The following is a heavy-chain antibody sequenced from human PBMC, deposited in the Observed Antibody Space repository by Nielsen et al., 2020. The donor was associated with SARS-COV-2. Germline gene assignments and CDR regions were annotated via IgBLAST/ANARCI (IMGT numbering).Heavy chain of an antibody. CDR3: ARGGYTAGFDY. CDR1: GVMVSAAY. J-gene: IGHJ4*02. Sequence: GGSLRLSCAASGVMVSAAYMTWIRQAPGKGLQWVSSISRVGEKYYADSVKGRFTISRDNAKNTLFLQMNSLRDEDTAVYHCARGGYTAGFDYWGQGTLVTVSS. D-gene: IGHD5-18*01. V-gene: IGHV3-69-1*01. CDR2: ISRVGEK.